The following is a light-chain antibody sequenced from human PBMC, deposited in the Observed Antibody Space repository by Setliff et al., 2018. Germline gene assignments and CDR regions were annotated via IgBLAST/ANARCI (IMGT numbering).Light chain of an antibody. CDR2: SNN. CDR3: EAWDDSLNGYV. CDR1: TSNIGSNP. V-gene: IGLV1-44*01. J-gene: IGLJ1*01. Sequence: QSVLTQPPSASGTPGQRITISCSGGTSNIGSNPVNWYQQLPGTAPKLLIYSNNQRPSGVPDQFSGSKSGTSASLAVSELQSEDEADFYCEAWDDSLNGYVFGSGTKVTVL.